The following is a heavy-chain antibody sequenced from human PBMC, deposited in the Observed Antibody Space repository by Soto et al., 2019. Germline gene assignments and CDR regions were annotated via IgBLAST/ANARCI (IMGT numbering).Heavy chain of an antibody. Sequence: QVQLLECGGGVVQPGRSLRLSCAASGFTFSSYAMHWVRQAPGKGLEWVAVISHDGSNKYYADSVKGRFTISRDNSKNTLYLQMNSLRAEDTAVYYCARDLITMVRGVIGYWGQGTLVTVSS. CDR2: ISHDGSNK. CDR3: ARDLITMVRGVIGY. V-gene: IGHV3-30-3*01. J-gene: IGHJ4*02. CDR1: GFTFSSYA. D-gene: IGHD3-10*01.